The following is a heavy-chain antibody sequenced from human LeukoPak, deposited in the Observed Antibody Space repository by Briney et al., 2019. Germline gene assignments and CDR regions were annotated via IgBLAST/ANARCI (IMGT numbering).Heavy chain of an antibody. CDR3: ANMWVAY. V-gene: IGHV3-33*06. D-gene: IGHD1-26*01. CDR1: GFTFSSYA. CDR2: IWSDGTNK. J-gene: IGHJ4*02. Sequence: PGGSLRLSCAASGFTFSSYAMHWFRQAPGEGLEWVAVIWSDGTNKYYADSVKGRFTISRDNSKNTLFLQMNSLRAEDTAVYYCANMWVAYWGQGTLVTVSS.